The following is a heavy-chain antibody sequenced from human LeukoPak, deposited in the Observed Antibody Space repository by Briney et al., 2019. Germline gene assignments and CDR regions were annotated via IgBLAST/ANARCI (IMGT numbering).Heavy chain of an antibody. Sequence: SVKVSCKASGGTFSSYAISWVRQAPGQGLEWMGRIIPIFGTANYAQKFQGRVTITTDESTSTAYMELSSLRSEDTAVYYCARAARAVAGTLDYWCQGTWSPSPQ. CDR1: GGTFSSYA. D-gene: IGHD6-19*01. J-gene: IGHJ4*02. V-gene: IGHV1-69*05. CDR2: IIPIFGTA. CDR3: ARAARAVAGTLDY.